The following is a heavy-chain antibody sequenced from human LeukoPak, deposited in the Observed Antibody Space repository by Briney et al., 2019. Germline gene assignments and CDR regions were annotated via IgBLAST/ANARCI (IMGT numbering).Heavy chain of an antibody. D-gene: IGHD5-18*01. J-gene: IGHJ5*02. V-gene: IGHV3-21*01. CDR2: ISSSSSYI. CDR3: ARDIGFDSGHSFESMENWFDP. CDR1: GFTFSSYS. Sequence: PGGSLRLSCAASGFTFSSYSMNWVRQAPGKGLEWVSSISSSSSYIYYADSVKGRFTISRDNAKNSLYLQMNSLRAEDTAVYYCARDIGFDSGHSFESMENWFDPWGQGTLVTVSS.